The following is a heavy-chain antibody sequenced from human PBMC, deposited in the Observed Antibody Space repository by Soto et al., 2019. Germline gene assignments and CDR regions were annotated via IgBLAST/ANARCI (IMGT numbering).Heavy chain of an antibody. CDR2: ISYDGSNK. D-gene: IGHD3-3*01. CDR3: ARDYITIFGVVTFDYYYYGMDV. CDR1: GFTFSSYA. V-gene: IGHV3-30-3*01. J-gene: IGHJ6*02. Sequence: PVGSLRLSCADSGFTFSSYAMHWVRQAPGKGLEWVAVISYDGSNKYYADSVKGRFTISRDNSKNTLYLQMNSLRAEDTAVYYCARDYITIFGVVTFDYYYYGMDVWGQGTTVTVSS.